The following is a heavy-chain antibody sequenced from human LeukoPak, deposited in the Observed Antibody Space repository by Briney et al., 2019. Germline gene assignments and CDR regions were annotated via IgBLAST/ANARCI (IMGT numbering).Heavy chain of an antibody. V-gene: IGHV4-39*01. CDR2: IYHSGST. CDR1: GGSIDSRSYY. Sequence: PSETLSLTCTVSGGSIDSRSYYWDWIRQAPGKGLERIGTIYHSGSTEYNPSLQSRVAIFVDTSKNQFSLILHSVAAADTAVYYCARRSEFDNTHYHYFDYWGQGALVTVSS. CDR3: ARRSEFDNTHYHYFDY. D-gene: IGHD2-15*01. J-gene: IGHJ4*02.